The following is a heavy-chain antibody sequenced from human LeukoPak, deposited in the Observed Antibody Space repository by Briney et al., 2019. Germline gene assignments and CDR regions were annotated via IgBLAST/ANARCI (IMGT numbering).Heavy chain of an antibody. CDR2: SNPSGDST. Sequence: ASVKVSCKASGYTFTNYYIHWVRQAPGHGLEWMGISNPSGDSTNYAQKFQGRVTMTRNTSTSTVYMDLSSLRSEDTAVYYCARWTTTFLDYWGQGTLVTVSS. J-gene: IGHJ4*02. V-gene: IGHV1-46*01. CDR1: GYTFTNYY. CDR3: ARWTTTFLDY. D-gene: IGHD1-1*01.